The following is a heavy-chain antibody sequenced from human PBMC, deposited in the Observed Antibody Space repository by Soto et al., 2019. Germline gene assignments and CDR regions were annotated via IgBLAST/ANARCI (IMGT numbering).Heavy chain of an antibody. CDR3: AKNGCGGDCYSSVAGNWFDP. CDR2: ISGSGGST. V-gene: IGHV3-23*01. J-gene: IGHJ5*02. Sequence: PGGSLRLSCVASGFTFSGKVMSWVRQAPGKGLEWISIISGSGGSTYYADSVKGRFTISRDNSNNTLYLQMHSLTAADTAVYYCAKNGCGGDCYSSVAGNWFDPWGQGTLVTVSS. D-gene: IGHD2-21*02. CDR1: GFTFSGKV.